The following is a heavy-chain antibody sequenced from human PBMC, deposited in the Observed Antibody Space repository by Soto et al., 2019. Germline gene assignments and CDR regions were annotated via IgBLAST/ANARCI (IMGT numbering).Heavy chain of an antibody. CDR3: ARARDYYYGMDV. CDR1: GFTFSSYG. V-gene: IGHV3-33*01. CDR2: IWYDGSNK. Sequence: GGSLRLSXAASGFTFSSYGMHWVRQAPGKGLEWVAVIWYDGSNKYYADSVKGRFTISRDNSKNTLYLQMNSLRAEDTAVYYCARARDYYYGMDVWGQGTTVTVSS. J-gene: IGHJ6*02.